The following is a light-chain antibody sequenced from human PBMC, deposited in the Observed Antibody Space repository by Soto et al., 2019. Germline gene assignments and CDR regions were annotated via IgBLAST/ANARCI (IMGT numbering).Light chain of an antibody. J-gene: IGKJ1*01. CDR1: QSVSSN. CDR3: QQYHNWWT. V-gene: IGKV3-15*01. Sequence: EIVMTQSPATLSVSPGERATLSCRASQSVSSNLAWYQQKPGQAPRLLIYGASTRATGVPTRFSGSGSGTEFTLTLSSLQSEDFAVYYCQQYHNWWTFGQGTKVEIK. CDR2: GAS.